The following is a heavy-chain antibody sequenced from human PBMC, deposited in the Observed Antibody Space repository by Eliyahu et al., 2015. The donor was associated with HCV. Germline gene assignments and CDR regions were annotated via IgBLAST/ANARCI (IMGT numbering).Heavy chain of an antibody. Sequence: EVQLVEPGGGLVKPGGSLRLSCAASGFXFSNAWXXXVRQAPGKGLEXXGRIKSKTDGGXTDYAAPVKGRFTISRDDSKNTLYLQMNSLKTEDTAVYYCTTESSPSSSWYTEARFDYWGQGTLVTVSS. V-gene: IGHV3-15*07. CDR1: GFXFSNAW. CDR3: TTESSPSSSWYTEARFDY. D-gene: IGHD6-13*01. CDR2: IKSKTDGGXT. J-gene: IGHJ4*02.